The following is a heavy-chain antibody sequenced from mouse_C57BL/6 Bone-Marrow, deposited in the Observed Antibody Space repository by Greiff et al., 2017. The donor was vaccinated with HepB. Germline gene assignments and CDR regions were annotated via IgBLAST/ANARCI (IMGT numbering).Heavy chain of an antibody. D-gene: IGHD1-1*01. V-gene: IGHV1-42*01. CDR1: GYSFTGYY. J-gene: IGHJ3*01. Sequence: VQLQQSGPELVKPGASVKISCKASGYSFTGYYMNWVKQSPEKSLEWIGEINPSTGGTTYNQKFKAKATLTVDKSSSTAYMQLKSLTSEDSAVYYCARYIATVVEPLFAYWGQGTLVTVSA. CDR2: INPSTGGT. CDR3: ARYIATVVEPLFAY.